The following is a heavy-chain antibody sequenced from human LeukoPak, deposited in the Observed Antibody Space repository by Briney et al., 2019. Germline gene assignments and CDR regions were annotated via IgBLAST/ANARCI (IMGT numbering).Heavy chain of an antibody. V-gene: IGHV1-69*05. CDR1: GGTFSSYA. CDR2: IIPIFGTS. J-gene: IGHJ4*02. Sequence: SVKVSCKASGGTFSSYAISWVRQAPGQGLEWMGRIIPIFGTSNYAQKFQGRVTITTDESTSTAYMELSSLRSEDTAVYYCTRSYGYGDFDYWGQGTLVTVSS. CDR3: TRSYGYGDFDY. D-gene: IGHD5-18*01.